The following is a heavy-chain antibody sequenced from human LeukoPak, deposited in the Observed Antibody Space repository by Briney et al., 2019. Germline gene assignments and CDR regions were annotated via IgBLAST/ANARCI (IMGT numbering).Heavy chain of an antibody. V-gene: IGHV1-46*01. CDR3: ARDATNWGSRNYYFDY. CDR1: GYTFTSHY. Sequence: ASVKVSCKASGYTFTSHYMHWVRQAPGQGLEWMGIINPSGGSTSYAQKFQGRVTMTRDTSTSTVYMELSSLRSEDTAVYYCARDATNWGSRNYYFDYWGQGTLVTVSS. D-gene: IGHD7-27*01. J-gene: IGHJ4*02. CDR2: INPSGGST.